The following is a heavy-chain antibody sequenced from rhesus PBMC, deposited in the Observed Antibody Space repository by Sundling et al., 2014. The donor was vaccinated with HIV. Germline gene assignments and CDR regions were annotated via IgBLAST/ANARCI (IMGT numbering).Heavy chain of an antibody. D-gene: IGHD2-21*01. CDR1: GASISGYYY. J-gene: IGHJ4*01. CDR2: VHGNSPST. Sequence: QVKLQQWGEGLVKPSETLSLTCGVYGASISGYYYWNWIRQPPGKGLEWIGYVHGNSPSTNYNSSLKNRVTISKDTSKKQFSLKLSSVTAADTAVYYCARVKSGPFSLRFDSWGQGVLVTVSS. CDR3: ARVKSGPFSLRFDS. V-gene: IGHV4-73*01.